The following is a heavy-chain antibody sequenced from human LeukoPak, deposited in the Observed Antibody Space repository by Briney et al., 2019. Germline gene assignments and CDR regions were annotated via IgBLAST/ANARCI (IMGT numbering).Heavy chain of an antibody. Sequence: SQILSLACTVVGGSSSSYYWSWIRRPPRKGLEWIGYINYSGSTNYNPSLKSRVTMSVDRAKSQFSLKLSSVTAADTAMYYCAREGRQGYVYFDHWGQGSLVTVSS. V-gene: IGHV4-59*01. CDR3: AREGRQGYVYFDH. J-gene: IGHJ4*02. CDR1: GGSSSSYY. CDR2: INYSGST. D-gene: IGHD5-12*01.